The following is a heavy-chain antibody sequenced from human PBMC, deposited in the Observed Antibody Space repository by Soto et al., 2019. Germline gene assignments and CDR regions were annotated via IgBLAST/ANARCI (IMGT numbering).Heavy chain of an antibody. V-gene: IGHV4-39*01. Sequence: QLQLQESGPGLVKPSETLSLTCTVSGGSVSSSSDYWGWVRQPPGKGLEWIGSVYSSGSTYYNPSLESRVTISVDKSKNQFSLKLMSLSAADTAVYYCGRLEGLATISYYFDYWGQGALVTVSS. CDR1: GGSVSSSSDY. CDR3: GRLEGLATISYYFDY. J-gene: IGHJ4*02. D-gene: IGHD3-9*01. CDR2: VYSSGST.